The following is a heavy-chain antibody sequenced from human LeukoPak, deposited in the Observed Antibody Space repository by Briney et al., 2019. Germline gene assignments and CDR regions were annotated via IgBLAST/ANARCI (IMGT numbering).Heavy chain of an antibody. V-gene: IGHV3-11*04. D-gene: IGHD2-21*02. CDR3: ARVQDGCAGDCSPNYYCFYMDV. J-gene: IGHJ6*03. CDR1: GFTFSDYY. CDR2: SRGTGSTI. Sequence: GGSLRLSCAASGFTFSDYYMNWIRQAPGKGLEWISFSRGTGSTIFYADSVKGRFTVSRDNAKNSLSLQMTSLRVEDTAVYYWARVQDGCAGDCSPNYYCFYMDVWGKGTTVTVSS.